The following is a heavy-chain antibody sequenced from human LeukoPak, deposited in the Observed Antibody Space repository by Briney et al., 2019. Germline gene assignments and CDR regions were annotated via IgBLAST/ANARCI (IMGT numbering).Heavy chain of an antibody. CDR1: GGSISPYY. J-gene: IGHJ4*02. CDR3: ARGQRWLQMGYFDY. CDR2: VSYRGHT. Sequence: SETLSLTCSVSGGSISPYYWSWIRQPPGKGLEWIGYVSYRGHTNYNPSLESRVTISLDTSKNQFSVKLNSVTAADTGVYYCARGQRWLQMGYFDYWGQGTLVTVSS. D-gene: IGHD5-24*01. V-gene: IGHV4-59*01.